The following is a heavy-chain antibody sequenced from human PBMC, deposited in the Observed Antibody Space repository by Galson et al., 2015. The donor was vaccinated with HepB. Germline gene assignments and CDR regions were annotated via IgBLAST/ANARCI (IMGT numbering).Heavy chain of an antibody. CDR2: ISSSSSTI. D-gene: IGHD2-15*01. J-gene: IGHJ6*02. V-gene: IGHV3-48*02. Sequence: SLRLSCAASGFTFSSYSMNWVRQAPGKGLEWVSYISSSSSTIYYADSVKGRFTISRDNAKNSLYLQMNSLRDEDTAVYYCARWDMAYYYYGMDVWGQGTTVTVSS. CDR3: ARWDMAYYYYGMDV. CDR1: GFTFSSYS.